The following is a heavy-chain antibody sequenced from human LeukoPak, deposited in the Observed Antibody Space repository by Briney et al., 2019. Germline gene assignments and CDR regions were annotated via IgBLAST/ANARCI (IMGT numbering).Heavy chain of an antibody. Sequence: GGSLRLSCAASGFTFSSDWMSWVRQAPGKGLEWVANIKQDGSEKYYVDSVKGRFTISRDNAKNSLYLQMNSLRAEDTAVYYCARLRGVVTGSWFDPWGQGTLVAVSS. CDR1: GFTFSSDW. CDR3: ARLRGVVTGSWFDP. J-gene: IGHJ5*02. CDR2: IKQDGSEK. V-gene: IGHV3-7*01. D-gene: IGHD3-10*01.